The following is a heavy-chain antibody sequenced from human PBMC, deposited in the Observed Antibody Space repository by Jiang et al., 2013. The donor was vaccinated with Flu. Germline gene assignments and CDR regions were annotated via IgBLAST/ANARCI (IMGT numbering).Heavy chain of an antibody. CDR2: ISYDGSNK. CDR3: AKYRRMGYYDSSGNFDY. J-gene: IGHJ4*02. Sequence: QLLESGGGVVQPGRSLRLSCAASGFTFSSYGMHWVRQAPGKGLEWVAVISYDGSNKYYADSVKGRFTISRDNSKNTLYLQMNSLRAEDTAVYYCAKYRRMGYYDSSGNFDYWGQGTLVTVSS. V-gene: IGHV3-30*18. D-gene: IGHD3-22*01. CDR1: GFTFSSYG.